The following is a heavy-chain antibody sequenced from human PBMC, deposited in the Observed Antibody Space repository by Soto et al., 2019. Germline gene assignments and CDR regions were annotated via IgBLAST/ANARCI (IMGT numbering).Heavy chain of an antibody. CDR2: IDPSDSYT. D-gene: IGHD3-10*01. CDR1: WYSFTSYW. V-gene: IGHV5-10-1*01. CDR3: ASNKNRNSYYGMDV. Sequence: GESLKISCKGSWYSFTSYWISWVRQMPGKGLEWMGRIDPSDSYTKYSPSFQGHVTISADKSISTAYLQWSSLKASDTAMYYCASNKNRNSYYGMDVWGQGTTVTVSS. J-gene: IGHJ6*02.